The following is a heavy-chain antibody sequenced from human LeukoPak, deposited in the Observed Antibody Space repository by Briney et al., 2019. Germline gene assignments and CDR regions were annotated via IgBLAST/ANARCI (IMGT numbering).Heavy chain of an antibody. CDR1: GYTFSIYE. CDR3: VRLFVQEPSGWFDP. CDR2: MNPNSGNT. J-gene: IGHJ5*02. Sequence: ASVKVSCKTSGYTFSIYEINWVRQPPGQGLEWMGWMNPNSGNTAYAQKFQGRVTMTRDVSIRTAYMELSSLRSEDTAVYYCVRLFVQEPSGWFDPWGQGTLVTVS. V-gene: IGHV1-8*01. D-gene: IGHD3-10*01.